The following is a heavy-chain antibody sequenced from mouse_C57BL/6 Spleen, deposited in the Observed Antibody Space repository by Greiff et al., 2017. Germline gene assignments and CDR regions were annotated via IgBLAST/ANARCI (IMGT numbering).Heavy chain of an antibody. CDR1: GFTFSDYG. CDR3: ARRKGIYYDYDGGYAMDY. J-gene: IGHJ4*01. CDR2: ISSGSSTI. D-gene: IGHD2-4*01. V-gene: IGHV5-17*01. Sequence: EVQLVESGGGLVKPGGSLKLSCAASGFTFSDYGMHWVRQAPETGLEWVAYISSGSSTIYYADTVKGRFTISRDNAKNTLFLQMTSLRSEDTAMYYCARRKGIYYDYDGGYAMDYWGQGTSVTVSS.